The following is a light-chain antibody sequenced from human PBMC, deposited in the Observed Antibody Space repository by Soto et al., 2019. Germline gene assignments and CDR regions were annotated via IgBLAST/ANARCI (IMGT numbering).Light chain of an antibody. CDR1: SSDVGYYDY. CDR2: DVS. V-gene: IGLV2-11*01. Sequence: QSVLTQPRSVSGSPGQSVTISCTGTSSDVGYYDYVSWYQQHPGKAPKLMIYDVSKWPSGVPDRFSGSKFGNTASLIISGLQTEDEADYYCCSYAGSYTEIFGGGTKLTVL. CDR3: CSYAGSYTEI. J-gene: IGLJ2*01.